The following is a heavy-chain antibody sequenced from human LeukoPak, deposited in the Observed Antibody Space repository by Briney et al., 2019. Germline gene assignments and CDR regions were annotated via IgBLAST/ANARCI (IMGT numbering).Heavy chain of an antibody. CDR3: ASLPTGYYYYMDV. CDR2: IYTSGST. CDR1: GGSISSYY. Sequence: PSETLSLTCTVSGGSISSYYWSWIRQPPGKGLEWIGYIYTSGSTNYNPSLKSRVTISVDTSKNQFSLKLSSVTAADTAVYYCASLPTGYYYYMDVWGKGTTVTVSS. J-gene: IGHJ6*03. V-gene: IGHV4-4*09.